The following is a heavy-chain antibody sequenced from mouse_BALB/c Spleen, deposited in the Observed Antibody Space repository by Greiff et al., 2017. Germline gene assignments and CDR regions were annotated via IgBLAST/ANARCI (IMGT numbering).Heavy chain of an antibody. CDR2: ISYSGST. CDR1: GYSITSDYA. Sequence: EVQLQESGPGLVKPSQSLSLTCTVTGYSITSDYAWNWIRQFPGNKLEWMGYISYSGSTSYNPSLKSRISITRDTSKNQFFLQLNSVTTEDTATYYCAREGTHYYGSTLDYWGQGTTLTVSS. J-gene: IGHJ2*01. D-gene: IGHD1-1*01. CDR3: AREGTHYYGSTLDY. V-gene: IGHV3-2*02.